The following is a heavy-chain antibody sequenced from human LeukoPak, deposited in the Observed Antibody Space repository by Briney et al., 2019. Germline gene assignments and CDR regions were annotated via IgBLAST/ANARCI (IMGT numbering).Heavy chain of an antibody. Sequence: SETLSLTCAVHDYALTNHFWIWIRPPPGKGLEWIGEILHTGRTHSNPSFESRFTISLDTPKNQFSLNLTSVTAADTAVYYCARGPAAVHPWGQGTLVTVSS. V-gene: IGHV4-34*12. CDR1: DYALTNHF. D-gene: IGHD6-13*01. J-gene: IGHJ5*02. CDR3: ARGPAAVHP. CDR2: ILHTGRT.